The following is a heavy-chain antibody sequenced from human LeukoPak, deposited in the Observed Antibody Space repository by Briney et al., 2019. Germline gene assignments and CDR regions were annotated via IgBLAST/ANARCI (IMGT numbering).Heavy chain of an antibody. J-gene: IGHJ4*02. CDR1: GFTFSSHT. Sequence: GGSLRLACAASGFTFSSHTMNWVRQARGKGLEWDSSIIRSGSYIYYADSVKGRLTISRDNAKSSLSLQMNSLRAEDTAVYYCARDFGGYCSSGNCYLGYLDYWGQGTLVTVSS. D-gene: IGHD2-2*01. CDR3: ARDFGGYCSSGNCYLGYLDY. V-gene: IGHV3-21*03. CDR2: IIRSGSYI.